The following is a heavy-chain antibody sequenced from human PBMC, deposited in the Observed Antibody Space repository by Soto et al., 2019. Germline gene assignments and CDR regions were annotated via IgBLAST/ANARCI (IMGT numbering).Heavy chain of an antibody. Sequence: QVQLQESGPGLVKPSQTLSLTCTVSGGSISSGDYYWSWIRQPPGKGLEWIGYIYYSGSTYYNPALKSRVTIAVDTSKNQFSLKLSSVTAADTAVYYCARERPDGARLDPWGHGTLVTVSS. V-gene: IGHV4-30-4*01. CDR3: ARERPDGARLDP. CDR2: IYYSGST. D-gene: IGHD6-25*01. J-gene: IGHJ5*02. CDR1: GGSISSGDYY.